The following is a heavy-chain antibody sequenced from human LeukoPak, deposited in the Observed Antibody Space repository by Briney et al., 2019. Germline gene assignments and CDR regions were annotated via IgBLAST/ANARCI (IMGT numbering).Heavy chain of an antibody. J-gene: IGHJ6*02. CDR2: ISPSSGGT. CDR1: GYTFTDYY. Sequence: ASVKVSCKASGYTFTDYYIHWVRQAPGQGLEWMGWISPSSGGTNYAQKFQGRVTMTRDTPISTAYMELSRLRFDDTAVYYCARVSSAHYFYGMDVWGQGTTVTVSS. D-gene: IGHD2-2*01. V-gene: IGHV1-2*02. CDR3: ARVSSAHYFYGMDV.